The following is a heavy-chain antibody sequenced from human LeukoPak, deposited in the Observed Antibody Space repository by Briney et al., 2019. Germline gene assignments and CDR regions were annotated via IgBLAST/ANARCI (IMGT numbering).Heavy chain of an antibody. CDR3: VPEEKYSSGWFYFDF. V-gene: IGHV3-74*01. CDR1: GFTFSRYW. Sequence: GGSLRLSCAASGFTFSRYWMHWVRHAPGKGLMWVSRINNDGSATNYADSVKGRFTISRDNTKTTLYLQINSLSAEDTAVYYCVPEEKYSSGWFYFDFWGQGTLVTVSS. J-gene: IGHJ4*02. D-gene: IGHD6-19*01. CDR2: INNDGSAT.